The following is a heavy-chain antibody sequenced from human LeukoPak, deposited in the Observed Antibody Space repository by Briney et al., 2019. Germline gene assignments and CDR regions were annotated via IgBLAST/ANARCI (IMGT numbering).Heavy chain of an antibody. V-gene: IGHV1-69*11. CDR2: IVPILGTT. J-gene: IGHJ4*02. D-gene: IGHD6-13*01. CDR1: GGTFSSYA. CDR3: AKEGYSSSWGDSDFDY. Sequence: GASVKVSCKASGGTFSSYAISWVRQAPGQGLVWMGRIVPILGTTNYAPNFQGRVTITTDESTSTAYMELSSLRSEDTAVYYCAKEGYSSSWGDSDFDYWGQGTLVTVSS.